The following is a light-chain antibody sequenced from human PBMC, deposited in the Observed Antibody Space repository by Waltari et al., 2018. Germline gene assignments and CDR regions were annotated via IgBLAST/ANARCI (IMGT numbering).Light chain of an antibody. V-gene: IGKV1-33*01. CDR2: DAS. J-gene: IGKJ5*01. Sequence: DIKMTQSPSSLSASVGDRVTITCQASQVISNFLNWYQQKQWKAPKLLIYDASNLETGVPSRFSGSGSGTDFTFTISSLQPEDIATYYCQQYDNLPITFGQGTRLEIK. CDR3: QQYDNLPIT. CDR1: QVISNF.